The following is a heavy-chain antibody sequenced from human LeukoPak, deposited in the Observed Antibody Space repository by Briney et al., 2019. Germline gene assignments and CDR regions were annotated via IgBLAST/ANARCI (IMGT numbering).Heavy chain of an antibody. CDR1: GGSFSGYY. V-gene: IGHV4-34*01. CDR2: INHSGST. CDR3: ARVKTMMGAGFDY. Sequence: SETLSLTCAVYGGSFSGYYWSWIRQPPGKGLEWIGEINHSGSTNYNPSLKSLITISVDTSKYQLSLKLSSVAAAVTAVYYCARVKTMMGAGFDYWGQGTLVTVSS. J-gene: IGHJ4*02. D-gene: IGHD1-26*01.